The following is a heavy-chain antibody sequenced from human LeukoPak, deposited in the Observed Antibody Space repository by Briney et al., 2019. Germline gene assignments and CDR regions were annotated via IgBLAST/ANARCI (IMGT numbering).Heavy chain of an antibody. Sequence: QPGGSLRLSCSASGFTFSSCAMRWVRQAPGQGLEYVSAISTNGGRTYYADSVKGRFTISRDNSKNTLYLQMSSLRAEDTAVYYCVTGQFDWEVDSWGQGTLVTVSS. CDR3: VTGQFDWEVDS. CDR2: ISTNGGRT. CDR1: GFTFSSCA. D-gene: IGHD3-9*01. V-gene: IGHV3-64D*09. J-gene: IGHJ4*02.